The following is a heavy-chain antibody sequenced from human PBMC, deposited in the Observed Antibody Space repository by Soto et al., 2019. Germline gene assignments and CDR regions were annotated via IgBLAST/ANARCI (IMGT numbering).Heavy chain of an antibody. CDR3: ARGGMTAIRDAFDI. D-gene: IGHD2-21*02. J-gene: IGHJ3*02. V-gene: IGHV3-30-3*01. CDR2: ISYDGSNK. Sequence: GGSLRLSCAASGFTFSSYAMHWVRQAPGKGLEWVAVISYDGSNKYYADSVKGRFTISRDNSKNTLYLQMNSLRAEDTAVYYCARGGMTAIRDAFDIWGQGTTVTVSS. CDR1: GFTFSSYA.